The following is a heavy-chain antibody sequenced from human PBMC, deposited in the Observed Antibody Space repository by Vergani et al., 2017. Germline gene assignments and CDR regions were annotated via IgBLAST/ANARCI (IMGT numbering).Heavy chain of an antibody. D-gene: IGHD4-17*01. V-gene: IGHV1-3*01. CDR2: INAGNGNT. Sequence: QVQLVQSGAEVKKPGASVKVSCKASGYTFTSYAMHWVRQAPGQRLEWMGWINAGNGNTKYSQKFQGRVTITRDTSASTAYMELSSLRSEDTAVYYCARGAYGEDFDYWGQGTLVTVSS. J-gene: IGHJ4*02. CDR3: ARGAYGEDFDY. CDR1: GYTFTSYA.